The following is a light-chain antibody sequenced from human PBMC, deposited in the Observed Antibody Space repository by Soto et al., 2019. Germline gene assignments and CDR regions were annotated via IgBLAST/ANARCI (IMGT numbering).Light chain of an antibody. CDR1: QSVSSK. CDR2: GAS. J-gene: IGKJ1*01. V-gene: IGKV3-15*01. Sequence: ETVMTQSPVTLSVSPGERATLSCWASQSVSSKVAWYQQKPGQAPRLLIYGASTKATGIPDRFSGGGSGTEFTLTISSLPSEDFAVYYCQQYNNWPLTFGQGTKV. CDR3: QQYNNWPLT.